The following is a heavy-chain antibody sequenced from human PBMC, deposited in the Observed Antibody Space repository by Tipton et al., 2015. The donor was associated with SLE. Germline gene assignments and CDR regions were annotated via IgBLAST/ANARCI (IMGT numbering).Heavy chain of an antibody. D-gene: IGHD6-13*01. V-gene: IGHV4-39*07. CDR2: IYHSGST. CDR1: GGSISSGDYY. CDR3: ASPRAAAGGGY. Sequence: TLSLTCTVSGGSISSGDYYWSWIRQPPGKGLEWIGSIYHSGSTYYNPSLKSRVTISVDTSKNQFSLKLSSVTAADTAVYYCASPRAAAGGGYWGQGTLVTVSS. J-gene: IGHJ4*02.